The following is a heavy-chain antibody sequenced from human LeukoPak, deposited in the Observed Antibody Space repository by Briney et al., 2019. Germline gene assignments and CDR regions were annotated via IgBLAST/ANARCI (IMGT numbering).Heavy chain of an antibody. V-gene: IGHV1-2*02. D-gene: IGHD3-10*01. CDR3: ARGTIITMVRGVIIPEDWFDP. CDR2: INPNSGGT. Sequence: ASVKVSCKASGYTFTSYDINWVRQAPGQGLEWMGWINPNSGGTNYAQKFQGRVTMTRDTSISTAYMELSRLRSDDTAVYYCARGTIITMVRGVIIPEDWFDPWGQGTLVTVSS. CDR1: GYTFTSYD. J-gene: IGHJ5*02.